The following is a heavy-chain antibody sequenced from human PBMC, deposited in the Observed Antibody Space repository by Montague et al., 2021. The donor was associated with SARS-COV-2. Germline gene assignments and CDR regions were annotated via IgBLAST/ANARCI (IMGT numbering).Heavy chain of an antibody. V-gene: IGHV3-48*03. CDR1: GFTFSSYE. CDR3: ARDRGGYEPIFFDF. J-gene: IGHJ4*02. CDR2: ISVGSGPI. Sequence: SLRLSCAASGFTFSSYEVNWVRQVPGKGLEWVLFISVGSGPIFYADSVKGRFTISRDDAKSSLYLQMNSLRAEDTAFYYCARDRGGYEPIFFDFWGQGALVTVSS. D-gene: IGHD5-12*01.